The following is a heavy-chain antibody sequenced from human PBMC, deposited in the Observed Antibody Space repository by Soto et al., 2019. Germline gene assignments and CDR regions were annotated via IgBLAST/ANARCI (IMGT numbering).Heavy chain of an antibody. CDR2: ISHDGNT. V-gene: IGHV4-30-2*01. CDR1: GGSISRGGYS. D-gene: IGHD5-18*01. CDR3: ARGKIHLWSA. J-gene: IGHJ5*02. Sequence: SETLCLTCAVSGGSISRGGYSWSWIRQPPGKGLEWIGDISHDGNTDYNPSLESRISMSLDRSKNQFSLKLNSLTAADTAVYFCARGKIHLWSAWGQGILVTVSS.